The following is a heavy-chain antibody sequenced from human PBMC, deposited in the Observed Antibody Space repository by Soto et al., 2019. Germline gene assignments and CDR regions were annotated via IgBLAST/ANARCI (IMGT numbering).Heavy chain of an antibody. CDR2: ISGSGGST. Sequence: LRLSCAASGFTFSSYAMSWVRQAPGKGLEWVSAISGSGGSTYYADSVKGRFTISRDNSKNTLYLQMNSLRAEDTAVYYCAKDNDRGVINYFDYWGQGTLVTVSS. CDR1: GFTFSSYA. J-gene: IGHJ4*02. CDR3: AKDNDRGVINYFDY. D-gene: IGHD3-10*02. V-gene: IGHV3-23*01.